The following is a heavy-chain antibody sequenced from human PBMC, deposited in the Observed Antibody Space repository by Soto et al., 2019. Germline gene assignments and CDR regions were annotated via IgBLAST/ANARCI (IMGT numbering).Heavy chain of an antibody. CDR3: ASINGRWRDFDY. CDR1: GGSFIGYY. J-gene: IGHJ4*02. D-gene: IGHD2-15*01. V-gene: IGHV4-34*01. Sequence: SETLSLTCAVYGGSFIGYYWSWIRQPPGKGLEWIGEINHSGSTNYNPSLKSRVTISVDTSKNQFSLRLSSVTAADTAVYYCASINGRWRDFDYWGQGTLVTVSS. CDR2: INHSGST.